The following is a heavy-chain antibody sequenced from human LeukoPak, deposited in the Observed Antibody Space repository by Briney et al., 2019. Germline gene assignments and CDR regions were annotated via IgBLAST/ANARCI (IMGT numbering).Heavy chain of an antibody. CDR3: ARTPRYCSGGSCYSVYFQH. Sequence: PGGSLRLSCAASGFTFSNYWMSWVRQAPGKGLEWVASIKQDGSEKYYVDSVKGRFTISRDNAKNSLYLQMNSLRAEDTAVYYCARTPRYCSGGSCYSVYFQHWGQGTLVTVSS. D-gene: IGHD2-15*01. CDR2: IKQDGSEK. V-gene: IGHV3-7*01. J-gene: IGHJ1*01. CDR1: GFTFSNYW.